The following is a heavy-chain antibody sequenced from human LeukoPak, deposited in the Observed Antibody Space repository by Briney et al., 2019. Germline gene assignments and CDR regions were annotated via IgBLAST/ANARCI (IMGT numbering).Heavy chain of an antibody. V-gene: IGHV1-3*01. CDR2: INAGNGNT. D-gene: IGHD1-26*01. Sequence: ASVKVSCKASGYTFTSYAMHWVRQAPGQRLEWMGWINAGNGNTKYSQKFQGRVTITRDTSASTAYMELSSLRSEDTAVYYCARGDAIVGAQDDAFDIWGQGTMVTVSS. CDR1: GYTFTSYA. J-gene: IGHJ3*02. CDR3: ARGDAIVGAQDDAFDI.